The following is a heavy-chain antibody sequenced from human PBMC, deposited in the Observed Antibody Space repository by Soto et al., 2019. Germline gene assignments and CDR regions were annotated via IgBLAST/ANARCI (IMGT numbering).Heavy chain of an antibody. Sequence: PGGSLRLSCAASGFTFSSYAMHWVRQAPGKGLEWVAVISYDGTTYYADSVKGRFTISRDNSKNTLFLQMNSLRAEDTAIYYCAKKVNSGSGSQYFDYFGQGTLVTVS. CDR1: GFTFSSYA. D-gene: IGHD3-10*01. CDR2: ISYDGTT. CDR3: AKKVNSGSGSQYFDY. V-gene: IGHV3-30-3*02. J-gene: IGHJ4*02.